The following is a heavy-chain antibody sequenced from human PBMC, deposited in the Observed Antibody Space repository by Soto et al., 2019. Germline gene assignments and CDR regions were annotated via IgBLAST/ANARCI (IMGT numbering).Heavy chain of an antibody. CDR3: ARDSLDYGDYVSLASY. J-gene: IGHJ4*02. CDR1: GYTFTSYG. D-gene: IGHD4-17*01. Sequence: QVQLVQSGAEVKKPGASVKVSCKASGYTFTSYGISWVRQAPGQGLEWMGWISAYNGNTNYAQKLQGRVTMTTDTSTSTAYMELRRLRSDDTAVYYCARDSLDYGDYVSLASYWGQGTLVTVSS. V-gene: IGHV1-18*01. CDR2: ISAYNGNT.